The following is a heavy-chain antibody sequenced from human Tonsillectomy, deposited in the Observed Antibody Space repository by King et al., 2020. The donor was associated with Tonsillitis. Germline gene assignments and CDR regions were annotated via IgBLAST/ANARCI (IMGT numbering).Heavy chain of an antibody. CDR3: ARDLYNYYYDSSGYYYPAFDI. Sequence: QLVQSGGGVVQPGRSLRLSCAASGFTFSSYAMHCVRQAPGKGLEWVAVISYDGSNKYYADSVKGRFTISRDNSKNTLYLQMNSLRAEDTAVYYCARDLYNYYYDSSGYYYPAFDIWGQGTMVTVSS. V-gene: IGHV3-30*04. D-gene: IGHD3-22*01. CDR1: GFTFSSYA. CDR2: ISYDGSNK. J-gene: IGHJ3*02.